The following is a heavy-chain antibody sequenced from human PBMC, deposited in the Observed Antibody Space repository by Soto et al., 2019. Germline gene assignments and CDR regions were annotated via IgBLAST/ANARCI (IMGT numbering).Heavy chain of an antibody. CDR3: ARDSGTEWELLPHSGGFDY. CDR1: GFTFSSYA. D-gene: IGHD1-26*01. V-gene: IGHV3-30-3*01. CDR2: ISYDGSNK. Sequence: GGSLRLSCAASGFTFSSYAMHWVRQAPGKGLEWVAVISYDGSNKYYADSVKGRFTISRDNSKNTLYLQMNSLRAEDTAVYYCARDSGTEWELLPHSGGFDYWGQGTLVTVSS. J-gene: IGHJ4*02.